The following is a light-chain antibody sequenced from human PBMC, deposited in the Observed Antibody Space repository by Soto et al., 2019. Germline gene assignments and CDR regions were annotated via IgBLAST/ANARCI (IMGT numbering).Light chain of an antibody. CDR2: DAS. J-gene: IGKJ1*01. Sequence: DIHMTQSPSTLSVSVGDRVTITCRASQSLSSRLAWYQQKPGKAPELLIYDASSLKSGVPSRFSGSESGTEFTLTVSSLQPDDFATYYCQQYNSYPRTFGQGTKVDIK. V-gene: IGKV1-5*01. CDR1: QSLSSR. CDR3: QQYNSYPRT.